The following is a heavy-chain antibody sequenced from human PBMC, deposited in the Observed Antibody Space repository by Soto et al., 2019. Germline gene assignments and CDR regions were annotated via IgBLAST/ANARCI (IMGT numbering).Heavy chain of an antibody. CDR1: GGTFSNYG. V-gene: IGHV1-69*12. Sequence: QVQLVQSGAEVKKPGSSVKVSCKASGGTFSNYGISWVRQAPGQGLEWMGGIIPIFGTTNYAQKFQGRVTITADESTSTAYTELSSMRSEDTAVYYCARDGREDAFDIWGQGTMVTVSS. CDR2: IIPIFGTT. J-gene: IGHJ3*02. CDR3: ARDGREDAFDI.